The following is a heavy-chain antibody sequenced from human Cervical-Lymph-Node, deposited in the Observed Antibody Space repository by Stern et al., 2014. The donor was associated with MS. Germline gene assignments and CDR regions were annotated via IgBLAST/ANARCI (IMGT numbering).Heavy chain of an antibody. J-gene: IGHJ4*02. D-gene: IGHD6-19*01. CDR3: ARLSSGWYAY. CDR1: GDSMSRYY. Sequence: QVQLQESGPGLVKPSETLSLTCTVSGDSMSRYYWSWIRQPPGKGLEWIGSIYYTGSTDYNPSLKSRVTISVDTSKNQFSLRLTSVTAADTAVYYCARLSSGWYAYWGQGTLVTVSS. V-gene: IGHV4-59*01. CDR2: IYYTGST.